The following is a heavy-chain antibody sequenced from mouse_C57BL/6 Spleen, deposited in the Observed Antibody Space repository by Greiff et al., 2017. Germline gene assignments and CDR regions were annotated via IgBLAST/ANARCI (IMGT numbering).Heavy chain of an antibody. CDR1: GFTFSDYG. CDR2: ISSGSSTI. CDR3: ARPGVYSSLYAMDY. D-gene: IGHD1-1*01. Sequence: EVQRVESGGGLVKPGGSLKLSCAASGFTFSDYGMHWVRQAPEKGLEWVAYISSGSSTIYYADTVKGRFTISRDNAKNTLFLQMTSLRSEDTAMYYCARPGVYSSLYAMDYWGQGTSVTVSS. J-gene: IGHJ4*01. V-gene: IGHV5-17*01.